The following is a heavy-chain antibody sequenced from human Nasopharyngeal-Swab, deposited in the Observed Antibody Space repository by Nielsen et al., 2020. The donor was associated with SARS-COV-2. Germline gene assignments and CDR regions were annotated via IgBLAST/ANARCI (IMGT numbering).Heavy chain of an antibody. CDR2: IYYSGST. J-gene: IGHJ6*02. Sequence: SCTVSGGSVSSGSYYWSWIRQPPGKGLEWIGYIYYSGSTNYNPSLKSRVTISVDTSKNQFSLKLSSVTAADTAVYYCARGDYYYGMDVWGQGTTVTVSS. V-gene: IGHV4-61*01. CDR3: ARGDYYYGMDV. CDR1: GGSVSSGSYY.